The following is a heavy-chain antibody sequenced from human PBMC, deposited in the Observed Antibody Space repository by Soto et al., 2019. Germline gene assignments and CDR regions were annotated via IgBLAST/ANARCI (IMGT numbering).Heavy chain of an antibody. D-gene: IGHD3-10*01. CDR3: ARGSTHYYGAGSPDY. V-gene: IGHV1-46*01. CDR1: GYTFTSNY. CDR2: INASGGRT. J-gene: IGHJ4*02. Sequence: QVQLVQSGAEVKMPGASVKISCKASGYTFTSNYIHWVRQAPGQGLEWMGIINASGGRTTYAQSSPXTXPXXTATSTTTVYMELSSLKSEDTAVYYCARGSTHYYGAGSPDYWGQGTLVTVSS.